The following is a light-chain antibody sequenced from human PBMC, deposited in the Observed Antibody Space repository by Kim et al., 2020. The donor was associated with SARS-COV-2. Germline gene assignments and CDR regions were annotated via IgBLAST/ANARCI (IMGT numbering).Light chain of an antibody. CDR2: EVN. CDR3: NSYTKSATLV. CDR1: SSDVGAYNY. J-gene: IGLJ3*02. Sequence: QSALTQPASVSGSPGQSITISCTGTSSDVGAYNYVSWYQHHPGKAPKLTIYEVNNRPSGVSNRFSGSKSGNTASLTISGLQAEDEADYYCNSYTKSATLVFGGGTQLTVL. V-gene: IGLV2-14*01.